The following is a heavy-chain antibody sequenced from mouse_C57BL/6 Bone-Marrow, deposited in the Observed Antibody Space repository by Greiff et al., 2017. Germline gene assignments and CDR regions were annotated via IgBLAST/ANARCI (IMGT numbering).Heavy chain of an antibody. CDR3: ARIYYDYDGYFDY. D-gene: IGHD2-4*01. J-gene: IGHJ2*01. V-gene: IGHV1-55*01. Sequence: QVQLQQPGAELVKPGASVKMSCKASGYTFTSYWITWVKQRPGQGLEWIGDIYPGSGSTNYNEKLKSKATLTVDTSSSTAYMQLSSLTSEDSAVYYCARIYYDYDGYFDYWGQGTTLTVSS. CDR2: IYPGSGST. CDR1: GYTFTSYW.